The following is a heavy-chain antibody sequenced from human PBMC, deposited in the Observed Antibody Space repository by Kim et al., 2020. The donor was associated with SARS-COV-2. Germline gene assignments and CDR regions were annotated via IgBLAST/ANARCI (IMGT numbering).Heavy chain of an antibody. D-gene: IGHD3-16*01. Sequence: GGSLILSCVASGFTFSSYWMSWVRQAPGKGLEWVANVKQDGSEKYYVDSVKGRFTISRDNAKNSVYLQMYSLRADDTAVYYCARWGGVPANFLDYWGQGTLVTVSS. CDR3: ARWGGVPANFLDY. V-gene: IGHV3-7*01. CDR1: GFTFSSYW. J-gene: IGHJ4*02. CDR2: VKQDGSEK.